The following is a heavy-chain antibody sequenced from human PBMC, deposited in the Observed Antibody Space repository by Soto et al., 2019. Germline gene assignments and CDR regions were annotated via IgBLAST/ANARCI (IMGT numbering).Heavy chain of an antibody. V-gene: IGHV1-2*02. D-gene: IGHD3-22*01. Sequence: ASVKVSCKASGYTFTGYYIYWVRQAPGEGLEWMAWINPNTGGTNYAQRFQGRVTLTRDTSISTAYMELSGLSSVTAADTAVYYCARAYYYDSSGEYDAFDIWGQGTMVTVSS. CDR3: ARAYYYDSSGEYDAFDI. CDR1: GYTFTGYY. J-gene: IGHJ3*02. CDR2: INPNTGGT.